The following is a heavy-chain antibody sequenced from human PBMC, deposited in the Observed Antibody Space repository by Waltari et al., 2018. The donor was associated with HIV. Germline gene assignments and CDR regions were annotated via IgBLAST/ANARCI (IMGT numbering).Heavy chain of an antibody. D-gene: IGHD1-26*01. CDR2: INASGGN. CDR1: GGSINNYY. J-gene: IGHJ4*02. Sequence: QVQLQESGPGLVKPSETLSLTCIVSGGSINNYYWNWIRQPAGKGLECLVCINASGGNNYNPSLKSRGTLSVDTSKNQFSLKLTSVTAADTAVYFCARETSGPTWRLFDSWGQGTLVTVSS. CDR3: ARETSGPTWRLFDS. V-gene: IGHV4-4*07.